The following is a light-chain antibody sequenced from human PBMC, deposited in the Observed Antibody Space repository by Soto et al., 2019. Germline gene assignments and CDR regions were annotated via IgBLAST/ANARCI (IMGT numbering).Light chain of an antibody. CDR1: QSVTTSY. CDR2: GAS. J-gene: IGKJ2*01. Sequence: EIVLTQSPGTLSLSPGERATLSCRASQSVTTSYLARYQRKPGQAPRLLIYGASSRATGIPNRFSGSGSGTDFTLTISRLEPEDCAVYYCQQYDTSATFGQGTKLEI. V-gene: IGKV3-20*01. CDR3: QQYDTSAT.